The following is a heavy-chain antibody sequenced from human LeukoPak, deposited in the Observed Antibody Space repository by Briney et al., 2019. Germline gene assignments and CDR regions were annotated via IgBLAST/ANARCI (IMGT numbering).Heavy chain of an antibody. CDR1: GFTFSSYW. V-gene: IGHV3-7*03. CDR3: AKSSNVVRGYMDV. CDR2: IKQDGSEK. Sequence: GGSLRLSCAASGFTFSSYWMSWVRQAPGKGLEWVANIKQDGSEKYYVDSVKGRFTISRDNSKNTLYLQMNSLRAEDTAVYYCAKSSNVVRGYMDVWGKGTTVTVSS. D-gene: IGHD3-10*01. J-gene: IGHJ6*03.